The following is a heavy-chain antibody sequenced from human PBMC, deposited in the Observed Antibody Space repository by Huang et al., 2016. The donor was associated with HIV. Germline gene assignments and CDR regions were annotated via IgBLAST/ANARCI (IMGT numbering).Heavy chain of an antibody. D-gene: IGHD4-4*01. Sequence: QVQLVQSGAEVKKPGASVRVSCKASGYSLTAYYIHWVRQAPGQGLEWMGWSNQKSATTNYAKNFQGRVTLTRDTSINTMYMDLSGLRSDDTAVYYCTRVFVRCYSSNCNYFDYWGQGTLITVSS. CDR2: SNQKSATT. CDR3: TRVFVRCYSSNCNYFDY. CDR1: GYSLTAYY. V-gene: IGHV1-2*02. J-gene: IGHJ4*02.